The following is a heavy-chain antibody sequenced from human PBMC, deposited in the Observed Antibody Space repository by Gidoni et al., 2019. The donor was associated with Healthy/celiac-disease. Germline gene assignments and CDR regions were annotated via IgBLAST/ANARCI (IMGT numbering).Heavy chain of an antibody. CDR2: ISGSGGST. CDR3: AKGDYDYIWGSYRYPPDY. CDR1: GFTFSSYA. D-gene: IGHD3-16*02. Sequence: EVQLVESGGGLVQPGGSLRLPCAASGFTFSSYAMSWVRQAPGKGLEWVSAISGSGGSTYYADSVKGRFTISRDNSKNTLYLQMNSLRAEDTAVYYCAKGDYDYIWGSYRYPPDYWGQGTLVTVSS. V-gene: IGHV3-23*04. J-gene: IGHJ4*02.